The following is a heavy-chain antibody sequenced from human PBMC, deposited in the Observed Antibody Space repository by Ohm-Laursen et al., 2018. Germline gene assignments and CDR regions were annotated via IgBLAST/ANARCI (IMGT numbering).Heavy chain of an antibody. V-gene: IGHV3-53*01. CDR3: ARDRVQDY. Sequence: SLRLSCAASGFTVSSNYMNWVRQAPGKGLEWVSAIYSGGTTYHADSVKGRFTISRDNSKNTLYLQMNSLRAEDTAVYYCARDRVQDYWGQGTLVTVSS. D-gene: IGHD1-1*01. CDR2: IYSGGTT. J-gene: IGHJ4*02. CDR1: GFTVSSNY.